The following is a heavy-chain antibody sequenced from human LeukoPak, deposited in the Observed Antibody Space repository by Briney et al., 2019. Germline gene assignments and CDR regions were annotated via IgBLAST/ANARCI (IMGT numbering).Heavy chain of an antibody. CDR1: GFTFGKYW. V-gene: IGHV3-7*01. CDR2: IKLDGSEK. J-gene: IGHJ6*02. D-gene: IGHD6-19*01. Sequence: PGGSLRLSCVASGFTFGKYWMSWVRQAPGKGLEWVANIKLDGSEKNYVDSVKGRFTISRDNAKNSLYLQMNSLRAEDTAVYYCARDQAVAIEHYYYYYGMDVWGQGTTVTVSS. CDR3: ARDQAVAIEHYYYYYGMDV.